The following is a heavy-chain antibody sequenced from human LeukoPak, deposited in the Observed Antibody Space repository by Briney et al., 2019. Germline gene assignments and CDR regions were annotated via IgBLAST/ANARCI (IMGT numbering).Heavy chain of an antibody. CDR1: GHTFSGYY. CDR3: ARGRVGATTGFDH. D-gene: IGHD1-26*01. CDR2: INSNSGAR. V-gene: IGHV1-2*02. Sequence: ASVKVSCKASGHTFSGYYMHWWRQSPGQGLESMGWINSNSGARNYAPKFQGRVTFSRDNSISTAYMELSSLRSDDTAIYYCARGRVGATTGFDHWGQGTLVTVSS. J-gene: IGHJ4*02.